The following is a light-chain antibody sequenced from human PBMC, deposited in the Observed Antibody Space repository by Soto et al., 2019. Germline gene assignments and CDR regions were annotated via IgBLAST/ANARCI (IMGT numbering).Light chain of an antibody. Sequence: DIQMTQSPSTLSASIGDRVTITCRASQSITWLAWFQQKPGKAPKVLIYKASYLQSGVPSRFSGSGAGTEFTLTIGSLRPDDSAIYYGQQYDTYPWTFGQGTKVEI. CDR3: QQYDTYPWT. J-gene: IGKJ1*01. V-gene: IGKV1-5*03. CDR2: KAS. CDR1: QSITW.